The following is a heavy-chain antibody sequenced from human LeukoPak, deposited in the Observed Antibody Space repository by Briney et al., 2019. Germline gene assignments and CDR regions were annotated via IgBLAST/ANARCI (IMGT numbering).Heavy chain of an antibody. CDR3: ARGDFWRGRITMVRGVSVDY. D-gene: IGHD3-10*01. CDR2: INHSGST. V-gene: IGHV4-34*01. J-gene: IGHJ4*02. CDR1: GGSFSGYY. Sequence: PSETLSLTCAVYGGSFSGYYWSWIRQPPGKGLEWIGEINHSGSTNYNPSLKSRVTISVDTSKNQFSLKLSSVTAADTAVYYCARGDFWRGRITMVRGVSVDYWGQGTLVTVSS.